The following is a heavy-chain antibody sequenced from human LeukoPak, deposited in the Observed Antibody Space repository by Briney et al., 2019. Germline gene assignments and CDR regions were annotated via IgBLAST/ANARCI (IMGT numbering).Heavy chain of an antibody. CDR1: GFTFSSYS. Sequence: GGSLRLSCAASGFTFSSYSMNWVRQAPGKGLEWVSSISSSSSYIYYADSVKGRFTISRDNAKNSLYLQTNSLRAEDTAVYYCARTGYGVRSWFDPWGQGTLVTVSS. D-gene: IGHD5-18*01. J-gene: IGHJ5*02. V-gene: IGHV3-21*01. CDR3: ARTGYGVRSWFDP. CDR2: ISSSSSYI.